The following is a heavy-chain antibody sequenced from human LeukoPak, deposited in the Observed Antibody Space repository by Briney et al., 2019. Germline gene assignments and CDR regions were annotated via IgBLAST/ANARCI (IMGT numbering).Heavy chain of an antibody. V-gene: IGHV4-39*01. CDR2: IYYSGST. D-gene: IGHD2-15*01. CDR1: GGSISSSSYY. CDR3: ALGGGNIYYYYMDV. Sequence: SETLSLTCTVSGGSISSSSYYWGWIRQPPGKGLEWIGNIYYSGSTYYNPSLKSRVTISVDTSKNQFSLKLSSVTAADTAVYYCALGGGNIYYYYMDVWGKGTTVTVSS. J-gene: IGHJ6*03.